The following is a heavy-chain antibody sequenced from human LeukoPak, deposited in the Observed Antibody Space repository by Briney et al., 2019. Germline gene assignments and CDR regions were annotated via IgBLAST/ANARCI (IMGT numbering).Heavy chain of an antibody. CDR3: ARVLGYGFWSGYYTPYYFDY. CDR1: GYSISSGYY. D-gene: IGHD3-3*01. J-gene: IGHJ4*02. V-gene: IGHV4-38-2*02. Sequence: PSETLSLTCTVSGYSISSGYYWGWIRQPPGKGLEWIGSIYYSGSTYYNPSLKSRVTISVDTSKNQFSLKLSSVTAADTAVYYCARVLGYGFWSGYYTPYYFDYWGQGTLVTVSS. CDR2: IYYSGST.